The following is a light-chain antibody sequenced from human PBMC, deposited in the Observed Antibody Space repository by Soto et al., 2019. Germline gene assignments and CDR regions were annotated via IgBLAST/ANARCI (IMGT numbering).Light chain of an antibody. CDR2: DAS. V-gene: IGKV3-20*01. CDR1: QYINTR. J-gene: IGKJ1*01. Sequence: EIVLTQSPATLSSFPGDRVTLSCRASQYINTRLAWYQHRPGQAPRLLIYDASTRATGIPDRFSGSGSGTDFTLTISRLEPEDFAVYYCQQYGSSLTWTFGQGTKVDIK. CDR3: QQYGSSLTWT.